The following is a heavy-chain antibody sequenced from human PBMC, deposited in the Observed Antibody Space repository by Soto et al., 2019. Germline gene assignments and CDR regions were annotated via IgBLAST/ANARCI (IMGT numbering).Heavy chain of an antibody. D-gene: IGHD5-18*01. J-gene: IGHJ3*02. V-gene: IGHV4-59*08. Sequence: SETLSLTCTVSGGSISGYYWSWIRQPPGKGLEWIGYIYYSGSINYNPSLNSRITISVDTSKNQLSLKLTSVSAADTAVYYCARQPPDTAAFDIWGQGTMVTVSS. CDR2: IYYSGSI. CDR1: GGSISGYY. CDR3: ARQPPDTAAFDI.